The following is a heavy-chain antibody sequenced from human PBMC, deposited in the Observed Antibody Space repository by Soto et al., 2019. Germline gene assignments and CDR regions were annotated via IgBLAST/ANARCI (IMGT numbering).Heavy chain of an antibody. D-gene: IGHD3-9*01. CDR3: ARVVRYPPRFDY. V-gene: IGHV3-48*01. CDR1: GFTFSSYS. CDR2: ISSSSSTI. Sequence: EVQLVESGGGLVQPGGSLRLSCAASGFTFSSYSMNWVRQAPGKGLEWVSYISSSSSTIYYADSVKGRFTISRDNTKNSLYRQRNGLRAEYTAVYYCARVVRYPPRFDYWGQGTLVTVSS. J-gene: IGHJ4*02.